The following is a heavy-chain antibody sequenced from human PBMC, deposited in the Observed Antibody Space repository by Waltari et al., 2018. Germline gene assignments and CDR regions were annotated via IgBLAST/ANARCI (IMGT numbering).Heavy chain of an antibody. J-gene: IGHJ4*02. D-gene: IGHD6-19*01. Sequence: EAQQVESGGDFVQPGGSLRLSCVGSGFTVSKYWMGWVRQAAGKGLEWVANINKDGTETYYVDSVRGRFTISKDDAKNSVYLQMNSLKVEDTAVYYCIRDYGSPYWGQGTLVTVSS. CDR1: GFTVSKYW. CDR2: INKDGTET. V-gene: IGHV3-7*03. CDR3: IRDYGSPY.